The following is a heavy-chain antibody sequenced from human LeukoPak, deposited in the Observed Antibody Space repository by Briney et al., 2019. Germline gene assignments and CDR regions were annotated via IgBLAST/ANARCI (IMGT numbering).Heavy chain of an antibody. CDR1: GYTFTASY. CDR2: INPNSGGT. CDR3: ARVRDGYNWAFAY. D-gene: IGHD5-24*01. V-gene: IGHV1-2*02. J-gene: IGHJ4*02. Sequence: ASVKVSRKASGYTFTASYMHWVRLAPGQGLEWMGWINPNSGGTNYAQKFQGRVSMTRDPSISTAYMALSSLSSDDTAVYYCARVRDGYNWAFAYWGQGTLVTVSS.